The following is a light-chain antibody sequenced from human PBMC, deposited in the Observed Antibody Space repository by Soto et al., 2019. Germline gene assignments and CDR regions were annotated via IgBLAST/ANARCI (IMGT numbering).Light chain of an antibody. J-gene: IGKJ1*01. CDR3: QHYGSSPWT. CDR1: QSVSSSY. Sequence: EIVLTQSPDTLSLSPGERATLSCRASQSVSSSYLAWFQQKPGQPPRLLIYGTSSRATAIPDRFSGSGSGTDFTFTISRLEPEDFAVFYCQHYGSSPWTFGQGTKVEIK. V-gene: IGKV3-20*01. CDR2: GTS.